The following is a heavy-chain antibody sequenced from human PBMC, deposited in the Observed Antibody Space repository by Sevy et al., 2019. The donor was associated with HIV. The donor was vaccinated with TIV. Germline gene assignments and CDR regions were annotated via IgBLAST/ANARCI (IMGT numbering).Heavy chain of an antibody. J-gene: IGHJ6*02. Sequence: SETLSLTCAVYGGSFSGYYWSWIRQPPGKGLEWIGEINHTGSTNYNPSLKSRVTISVDTSKNQFSLKLSSVTAADTAVYYCARDRYYGSGPRGMDIWGQGTTVTVSS. CDR2: INHTGST. D-gene: IGHD3-10*01. V-gene: IGHV4-34*01. CDR3: ARDRYYGSGPRGMDI. CDR1: GGSFSGYY.